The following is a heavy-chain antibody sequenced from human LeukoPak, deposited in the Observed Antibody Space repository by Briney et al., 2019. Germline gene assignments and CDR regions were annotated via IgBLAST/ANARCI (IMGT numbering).Heavy chain of an antibody. Sequence: SETLSLTCTVSGGSISSSSYYWGWIRQPPGKGLEWIGSIYYSGSTYYNPSLKSRVTISVDTSKNQFSLKLSSVTAADTAVYYCASDLRFLEWLSHFDYWGQGTLVTVSS. D-gene: IGHD3-3*01. CDR3: ASDLRFLEWLSHFDY. CDR2: IYYSGST. CDR1: GGSISSSSYY. V-gene: IGHV4-39*07. J-gene: IGHJ4*02.